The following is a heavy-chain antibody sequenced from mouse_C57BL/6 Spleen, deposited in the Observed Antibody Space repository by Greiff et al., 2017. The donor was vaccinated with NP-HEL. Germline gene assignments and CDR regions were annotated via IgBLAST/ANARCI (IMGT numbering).Heavy chain of an antibody. J-gene: IGHJ2*01. CDR3: ARDQVVATGGDYFDY. D-gene: IGHD1-1*01. CDR1: GYTFTSYW. V-gene: IGHV1-55*01. CDR2: IYPGSGST. Sequence: QVQLKQPGAELVKPGASVKMSCKASGYTFTSYWITWVKQRPGQGLEWIGDIYPGSGSTNYNEKFKSKATLTVDTSSSTAYMQLSSLTSEDSAVYYCARDQVVATGGDYFDYWGQGTTLTVSS.